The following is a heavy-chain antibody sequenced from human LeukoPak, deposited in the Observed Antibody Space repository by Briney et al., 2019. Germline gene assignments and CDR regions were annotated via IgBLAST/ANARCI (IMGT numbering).Heavy chain of an antibody. CDR1: GGSISTSSYY. CDR2: IYYSGST. Sequence: PSETLSLTCTVSGGSISTSSYYWGWIRQPPGKGLECIGNIYYSGSTYYNPSLKSRVTISVDTSKNQFSLKLSSVTAADTAVYYCAGGSYYDDYWGQGTLVTVSS. V-gene: IGHV4-39*01. CDR3: AGGSYYDDY. J-gene: IGHJ4*02. D-gene: IGHD1-26*01.